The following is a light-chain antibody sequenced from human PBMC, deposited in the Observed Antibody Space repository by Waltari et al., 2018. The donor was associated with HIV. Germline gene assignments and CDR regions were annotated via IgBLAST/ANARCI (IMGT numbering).Light chain of an antibody. CDR1: SSNIASHS. J-gene: IGLJ3*02. V-gene: IGLV1-44*01. CDR3: AAWDDSVSGLV. Sequence: QSVLTQPPSASGTPGQTVTISCSGSSSNIASHSVDWYQHVPGTAPTLLIHISYPRPSGVSGRLSGYRAGTSASLTSSGLQSEDEADYYCAAWDDSVSGLVFGGGTKLTVL. CDR2: ISY.